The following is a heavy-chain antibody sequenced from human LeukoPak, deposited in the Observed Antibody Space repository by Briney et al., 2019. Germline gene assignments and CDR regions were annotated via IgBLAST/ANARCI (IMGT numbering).Heavy chain of an antibody. V-gene: IGHV3-23*01. D-gene: IGHD7-27*01. CDR2: ISGSGGST. J-gene: IGHJ4*02. Sequence: GGSLRLSCAASGFTFSSYALSWVRQAPGKGLEWVSAISGSGGSTYYADSVKGRFTISRDNSKNTLYLQMNSLRAEDTAVYYCARALDWGSLYYFDYWGQGTLVTVSS. CDR3: ARALDWGSLYYFDY. CDR1: GFTFSSYA.